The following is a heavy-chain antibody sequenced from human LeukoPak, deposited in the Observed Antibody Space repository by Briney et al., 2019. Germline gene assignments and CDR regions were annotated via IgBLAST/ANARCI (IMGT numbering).Heavy chain of an antibody. CDR1: GFTVSSNY. J-gene: IGHJ4*02. D-gene: IGHD6-19*01. V-gene: IGHV3-66*01. Sequence: GGSLRLSCAASGFTVSSNYMSWVRQAPGKGLEWVSIIYSGGGNTYYADSVKGRFTISRDNSKNTLYLQMNGLRAEDTAVYYCARDRGESSGWPIIDYWGQGTLVTVSS. CDR2: IYSGGGNT. CDR3: ARDRGESSGWPIIDY.